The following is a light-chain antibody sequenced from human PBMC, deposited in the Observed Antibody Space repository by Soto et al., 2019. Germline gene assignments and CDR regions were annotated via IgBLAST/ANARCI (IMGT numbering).Light chain of an antibody. V-gene: IGKV3-20*01. CDR2: GAS. CDR1: QSVSSSY. J-gene: IGKJ3*01. CDR3: QQYGSSPL. Sequence: EIVLTQSPGTLSLSPGERATLSCRASQSVSSSYLAWYQQKPGQAPRLRIYGASSRATGIPDRFSGSGSGTDFPLTISRLEPEAFAVYYCQQYGSSPLFGPGTKVDIK.